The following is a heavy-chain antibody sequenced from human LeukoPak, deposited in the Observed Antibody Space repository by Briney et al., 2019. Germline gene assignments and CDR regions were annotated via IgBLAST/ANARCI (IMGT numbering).Heavy chain of an antibody. CDR2: IYHSGST. V-gene: IGHV4-39*07. CDR1: GGSISSSSYY. D-gene: IGHD3-10*01. Sequence: PSETLSLTCTVSGGSISSSSYYWGWIRQPPGKGLEWIGSIYHSGSTYYNPSLKSRVTISVDTSKSQFSLKLSSVTAADTAVYYCARVGVTMVRGTPDAFDIWGQGTMVTVSS. CDR3: ARVGVTMVRGTPDAFDI. J-gene: IGHJ3*02.